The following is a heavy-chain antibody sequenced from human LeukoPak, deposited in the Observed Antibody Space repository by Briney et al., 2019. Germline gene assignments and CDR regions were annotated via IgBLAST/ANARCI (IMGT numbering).Heavy chain of an antibody. Sequence: PGGSLRLSCAASGFTFSSYGMHWVRQAPGKGLEWVAVISYDGSNKYYADSVKGRFTISRDNSKNTLYLQMNSLRAEDTAVYYCAKTLITMVWGVAMLNYGMDVWGQGTTVTVSS. J-gene: IGHJ6*02. CDR2: ISYDGSNK. V-gene: IGHV3-30*18. D-gene: IGHD3-10*01. CDR1: GFTFSSYG. CDR3: AKTLITMVWGVAMLNYGMDV.